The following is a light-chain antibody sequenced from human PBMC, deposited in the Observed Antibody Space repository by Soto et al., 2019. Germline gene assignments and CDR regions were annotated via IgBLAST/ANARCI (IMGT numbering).Light chain of an antibody. CDR3: QHYNSYSEA. Sequence: DIQITQSATSVSASVGDRFTITCRASQTISSWLAWYQQKPGKAPKLLIYKASTLKSGVPSRFSGSGSGTEFTLTISSLQPDDFATYYCQHYNSYSEAFGQGTKVDNK. J-gene: IGKJ1*01. CDR1: QTISSW. V-gene: IGKV1-5*03. CDR2: KAS.